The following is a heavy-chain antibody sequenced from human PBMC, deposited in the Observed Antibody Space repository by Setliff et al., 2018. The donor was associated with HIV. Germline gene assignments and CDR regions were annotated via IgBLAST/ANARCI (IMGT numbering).Heavy chain of an antibody. Sequence: SVTVSCKASGGSFNTYGIHWVRQAPGQGLEWMGGIIPIDSVPNYSQKFQDRLTITADGSTTTVYMDMSSLRSEDTAQYYCARGPLYGYDRGYFDYWGQGTLVTVSS. J-gene: IGHJ4*02. V-gene: IGHV1-69*10. CDR2: IIPIDSVP. CDR3: ARGPLYGYDRGYFDY. D-gene: IGHD5-12*01. CDR1: GGSFNTYG.